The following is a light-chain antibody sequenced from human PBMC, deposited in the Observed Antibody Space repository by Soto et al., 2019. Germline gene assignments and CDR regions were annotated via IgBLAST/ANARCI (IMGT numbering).Light chain of an antibody. Sequence: SVLTQPASLSGSPGQSITISCTGTSSDVGDYDLVSWFQQHPGKAPKLLIFESSKRPSGVSIRFSGSRSGNTASLTVSGLQAEDEADYFCCSYAGYSYVFGTGTKVTVL. V-gene: IGLV2-23*01. CDR2: ESS. CDR1: SSDVGDYDL. J-gene: IGLJ1*01. CDR3: CSYAGYSYV.